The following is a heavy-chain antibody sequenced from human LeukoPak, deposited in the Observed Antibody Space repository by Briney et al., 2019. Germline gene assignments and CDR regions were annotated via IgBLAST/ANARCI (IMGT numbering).Heavy chain of an antibody. Sequence: GGSLSPFRAAAGFTFSSDSMNWVRQPPGKGLEWVSYINSISTSIYYADSVKGRFTISRDNAKNSLYLQMNSLRDEDTAVYYCYGGNAEHWGQGTLVTVSS. D-gene: IGHD4-23*01. CDR1: GFTFSSDS. CDR3: YGGNAEH. V-gene: IGHV3-48*02. CDR2: INSISTSI. J-gene: IGHJ1*01.